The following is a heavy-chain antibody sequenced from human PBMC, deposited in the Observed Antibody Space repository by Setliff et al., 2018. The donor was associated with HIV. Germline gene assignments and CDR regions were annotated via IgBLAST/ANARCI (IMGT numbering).Heavy chain of an antibody. CDR2: MNPNSGNT. V-gene: IGHV1-8*03. Sequence: ASVKVSCKASGYTFTNYDIYWLRQASGQGLEWMGWMNPNSGNTGYAQKFQGRVTITRNTSISTAFMELSSLRSEDTAVYYCATKVYCTNGVCLDAFDVWGQGTMVTVSS. D-gene: IGHD2-8*01. CDR3: ATKVYCTNGVCLDAFDV. J-gene: IGHJ3*01. CDR1: GYTFTNYD.